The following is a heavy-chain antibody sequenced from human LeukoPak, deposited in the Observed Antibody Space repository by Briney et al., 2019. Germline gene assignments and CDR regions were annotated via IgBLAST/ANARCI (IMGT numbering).Heavy chain of an antibody. CDR3: AKNSGSFPIHYFDY. V-gene: IGHV3-30*18. J-gene: IGHJ4*02. D-gene: IGHD1-26*01. CDR1: GFTFSSYG. CDR2: ISYDGSNK. Sequence: PGRSLRLSCAASGFTFSSYGMHWVRQAPGKGLEWVAVISYDGSNKYYADSVKGRFTISRDTSKNTLYLQMNSLRAEDTAVYYCAKNSGSFPIHYFDYWGQGTLVTVSS.